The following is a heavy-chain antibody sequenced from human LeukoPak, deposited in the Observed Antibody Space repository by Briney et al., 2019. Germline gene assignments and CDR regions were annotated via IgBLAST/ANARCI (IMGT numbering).Heavy chain of an antibody. V-gene: IGHV4-4*09. CDR2: IYTSGST. Sequence: SETLSLTCTVSGGSISSYHWSWIRQPPGKGLEWIGYIYTSGSTNYNPSLKSRVTISVDTSKNQFSLKLSSVTAADTAVYYCARLTWELLFDYWGQGTLVTVSS. CDR1: GGSISSYH. J-gene: IGHJ4*02. CDR3: ARLTWELLFDY. D-gene: IGHD2-15*01.